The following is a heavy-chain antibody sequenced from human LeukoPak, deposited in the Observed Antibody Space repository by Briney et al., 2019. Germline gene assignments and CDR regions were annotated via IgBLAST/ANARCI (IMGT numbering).Heavy chain of an antibody. D-gene: IGHD6-19*01. V-gene: IGHV3-23*01. CDR3: AKVRGVAGFFDY. J-gene: IGHJ4*02. CDR1: GFTFSSCD. CDR2: ISGSGGST. Sequence: GGSLRLFCAASGFTFSSCDMSWVRQAPGKGLEWVSAISGSGGSTYYADSVKGRFTISRDNSKNTLYLQMNSLRAEDTAVYYCAKVRGVAGFFDYWGQGTLVTVSS.